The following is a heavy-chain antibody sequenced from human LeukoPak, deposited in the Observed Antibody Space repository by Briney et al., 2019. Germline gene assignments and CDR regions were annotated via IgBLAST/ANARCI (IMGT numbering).Heavy chain of an antibody. J-gene: IGHJ3*02. Sequence: GWSLPLSCAASRFTFSSYGMHWVRQATAKGLEWVGVIWYDGSNKYYAYPVKGRFTISRDNSKNKLYLQMNSLRAEDTDVYYFARHGSFDDAFDIWGQGTMVTVSS. CDR3: ARHGSFDDAFDI. V-gene: IGHV3-33*01. CDR2: IWYDGSNK. CDR1: RFTFSSYG. D-gene: IGHD1-26*01.